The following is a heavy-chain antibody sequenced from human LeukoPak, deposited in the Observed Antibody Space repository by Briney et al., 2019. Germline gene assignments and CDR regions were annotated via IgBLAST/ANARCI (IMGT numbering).Heavy chain of an antibody. D-gene: IGHD5-12*01. CDR3: ARGPSGYHNT. J-gene: IGHJ4*02. CDR1: GFTFSSYW. Sequence: PGGSLRLSCAASGFTFSSYWMHWVRQAPGKGLVWVSHIKTDGSSTNYADSVKGRFTISRDNSKNTLYLQMNSLRAEDTAVYYCARGPSGYHNTGGQGTLVTVSS. CDR2: IKTDGSST. V-gene: IGHV3-74*01.